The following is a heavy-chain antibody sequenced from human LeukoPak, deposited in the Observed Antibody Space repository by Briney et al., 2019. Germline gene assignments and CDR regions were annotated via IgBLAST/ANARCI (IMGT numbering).Heavy chain of an antibody. D-gene: IGHD3-10*01. CDR3: AGGSGLSEY. V-gene: IGHV4-61*08. CDR2: IYYSGST. Sequence: PSQTLSLTCTVSGGSISSGGYYWSWIRQPPGKGLEWIGYIYYSGSTNYNPSLRSRVTIAVDTSNNQFSLKLSSVTAADTAGYYCAGGSGLSEYWGQGTLVTVSS. J-gene: IGHJ4*02. CDR1: GGSISSGGYY.